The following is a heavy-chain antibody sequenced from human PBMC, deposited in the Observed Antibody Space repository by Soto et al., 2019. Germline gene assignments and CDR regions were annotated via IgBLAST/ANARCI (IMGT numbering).Heavy chain of an antibody. CDR1: GFTFSSYE. J-gene: IGHJ4*02. D-gene: IGHD3-9*01. CDR3: ARSATGYYFDY. V-gene: IGHV3-48*03. Sequence: GSLRLSCAASGFTFSSYEMNWVRQAPGKGLEWVSYISSSGSTIYYADSVKGRFTISRDNAKNSLYLQMNSLRAEDTAVYYCARSATGYYFDYWGQGTLVTVSS. CDR2: ISSSGSTI.